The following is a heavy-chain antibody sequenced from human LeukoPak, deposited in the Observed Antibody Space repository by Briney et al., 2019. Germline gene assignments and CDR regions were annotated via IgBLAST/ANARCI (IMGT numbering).Heavy chain of an antibody. CDR2: IRSNVYGGTT. D-gene: IGHD2-15*01. Sequence: GRSLRLSCTASGFTFADYAMGWVRQAPGKGLEWVGFIRSNVYGGTTDYVVSVKVTVSIYSDDSKRIVHLHMDRPKTAAKADYYCTRDGRWGHGRPLWGQGTLVTVSS. V-gene: IGHV3-49*04. CDR1: GFTFADYA. J-gene: IGHJ4*02. CDR3: TRDGRWGHGRPL.